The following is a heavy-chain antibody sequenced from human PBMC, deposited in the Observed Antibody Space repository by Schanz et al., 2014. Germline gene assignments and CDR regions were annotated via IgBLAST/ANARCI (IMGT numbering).Heavy chain of an antibody. Sequence: EVQLVESGGGLVKPGDSLRLSCAASGFTFSSYTMKWVRQAPGKGLEWVSSISSTSTYLYYADSVKGRFTISRDNSKNTLYLQMNSLRPEDTAVYYCAKEGSIYWDRSVDYWGQGTLVTVSS. J-gene: IGHJ4*02. D-gene: IGHD1-26*01. CDR2: ISSTSTYL. CDR1: GFTFSSYT. V-gene: IGHV3-21*01. CDR3: AKEGSIYWDRSVDY.